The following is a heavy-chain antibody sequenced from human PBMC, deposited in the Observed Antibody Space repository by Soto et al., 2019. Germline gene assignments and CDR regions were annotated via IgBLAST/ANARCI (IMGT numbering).Heavy chain of an antibody. CDR3: ARGSSSTVGTTGWFDP. CDR2: IIPSFGTP. CDR1: GGSFSSYA. Sequence: QVQLVQSGDEVQKPGSSVKVSCKASGGSFSSYAFSWVRQAPGQGLEWMGGIIPSFGTPNYAQRFQGRVTISADESTTTVYMDLRRLRSEDTAVYYCARGSSSTVGTTGWFDPWGQGTLVTVSS. V-gene: IGHV1-69*01. D-gene: IGHD1-26*01. J-gene: IGHJ5*02.